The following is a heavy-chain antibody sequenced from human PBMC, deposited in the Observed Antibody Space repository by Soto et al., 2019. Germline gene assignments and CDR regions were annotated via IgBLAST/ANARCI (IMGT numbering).Heavy chain of an antibody. J-gene: IGHJ5*02. CDR2: INPRDSST. D-gene: IGHD1-26*01. CDR1: GYIFTNYY. Sequence: GASLKVSCKASGYIFTNYYIHWVRQAPGQGLEWMGIINPRDSSTRYAQKFQGRVTMTRETSSSTVYMELSSLRFEDTAMYYCARDIGDSGSHWFDPWGQGSVVTVS. V-gene: IGHV1-46*01. CDR3: ARDIGDSGSHWFDP.